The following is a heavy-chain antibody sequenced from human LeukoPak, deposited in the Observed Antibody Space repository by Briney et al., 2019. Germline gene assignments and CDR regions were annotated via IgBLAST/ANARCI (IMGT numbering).Heavy chain of an antibody. CDR2: IKSKTDGGTT. J-gene: IGHJ6*02. CDR3: TTDRIAVAGNYYYGMDV. V-gene: IGHV3-15*07. CDR1: GFSFIDAW. D-gene: IGHD6-19*01. Sequence: PGGSLRLSCAASGFSFIDAWLHWVRQAPGKGLEWVGRIKSKTDGGTTDYAAPVKGRFTISRDDSKNTLYLQMNSLKTEDTAVYYCTTDRIAVAGNYYYGMDVWGQGTTVTVSS.